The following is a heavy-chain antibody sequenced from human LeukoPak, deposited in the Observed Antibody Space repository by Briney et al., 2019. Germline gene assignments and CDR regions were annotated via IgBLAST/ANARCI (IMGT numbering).Heavy chain of an antibody. D-gene: IGHD2-2*01. CDR3: AKSYPLVVMPPESPFDY. CDR1: GFTFSSYA. Sequence: GGSLRLSCAVSGFTFSSYAMSWLRQARGKGLEWVSDISGSGAITSYSDSVKGRFTISRDNSKNTLYLQMNSLRAEDTALYYCAKSYPLVVMPPESPFDYWRQGTLVTVSS. CDR2: ISGSGAIT. J-gene: IGHJ4*02. V-gene: IGHV3-23*01.